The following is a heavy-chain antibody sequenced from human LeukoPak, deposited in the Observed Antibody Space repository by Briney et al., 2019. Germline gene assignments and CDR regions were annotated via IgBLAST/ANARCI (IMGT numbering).Heavy chain of an antibody. D-gene: IGHD1-1*01. J-gene: IGHJ3*02. CDR2: IYYSGST. Sequence: PSETPSLTCTVSGGSISSYYWSWIRQPPGKGLEWIGYIYYSGSTNYNPSLKSRVTISVDTSKNQFSLKLSSVTAADTAVYYCAGPTGTEGPGTSDAFDIWGQGTMVTVSS. CDR3: AGPTGTEGPGTSDAFDI. CDR1: GGSISSYY. V-gene: IGHV4-59*08.